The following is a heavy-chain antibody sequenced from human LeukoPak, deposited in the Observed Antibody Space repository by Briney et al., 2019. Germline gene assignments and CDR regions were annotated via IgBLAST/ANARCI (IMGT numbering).Heavy chain of an antibody. CDR1: GFTFSSYG. CDR2: ISYDGSNK. D-gene: IGHD6-19*01. CDR3: ASASSGWAPFDY. V-gene: IGHV3-30*03. Sequence: PGRSLRLSCAASGFTFSSYGMHWVRQAPGKGLEWVAVISYDGSNKYYADSVKGRFTISRDNSKNTLYLQMNSLRAEDTAVYYCASASSGWAPFDYWGQGTLVTVSS. J-gene: IGHJ4*02.